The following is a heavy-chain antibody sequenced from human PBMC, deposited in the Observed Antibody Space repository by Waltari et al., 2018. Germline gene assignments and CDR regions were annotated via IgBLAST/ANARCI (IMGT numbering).Heavy chain of an antibody. CDR1: GFTFSTYV. CDR3: ARGSGVDY. CDR2: ISDGGGII. Sequence: EVQLLESGGGLVQPGGSLRLSCAASGFTFSTYVMNWVRQAAGKGLEWVSSISDGGGIINYADSVKGRFTISRDNSKNTVYLQMKSLRAEDTAVYYCARGSGVDYWGHGTLVTISS. D-gene: IGHD7-27*01. V-gene: IGHV3-23*01. J-gene: IGHJ4*01.